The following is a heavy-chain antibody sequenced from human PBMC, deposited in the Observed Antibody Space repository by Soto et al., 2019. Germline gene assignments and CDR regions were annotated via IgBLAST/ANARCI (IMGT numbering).Heavy chain of an antibody. CDR1: GFSLSNARMG. CDR3: ARISTAGGGHRIFDY. Sequence: QVTLKESGPVLVKPTETLTLTCTVSGFSLSNARMGVSWIRQPPGKALEWLAHILSNDEKSYSTSLKSRLTISKDTSKSQVVLTMTNMDPVDTATYYCARISTAGGGHRIFDYWGQGTLDTVSS. CDR2: ILSNDEK. V-gene: IGHV2-26*01. D-gene: IGHD2-8*02. J-gene: IGHJ4*02.